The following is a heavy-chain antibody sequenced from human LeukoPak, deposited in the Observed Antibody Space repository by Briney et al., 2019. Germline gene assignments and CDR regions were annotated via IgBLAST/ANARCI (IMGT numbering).Heavy chain of an antibody. CDR2: TYSQDAK. D-gene: IGHD5-12*01. CDR3: AHRVRVALGRSDAFDI. CDR1: GFSVSTSGVG. Sequence: SGPTLVNPTQTLTLTCTFSGFSVSTSGVGVGWIRQPPGKALEWLAHTYSQDAKRYSPSLKSRLTITKDTSKNQVVLTTTNMDSVDTATYYCAHRVRVALGRSDAFDIWGQGTMVTVSS. V-gene: IGHV2-5*01. J-gene: IGHJ3*02.